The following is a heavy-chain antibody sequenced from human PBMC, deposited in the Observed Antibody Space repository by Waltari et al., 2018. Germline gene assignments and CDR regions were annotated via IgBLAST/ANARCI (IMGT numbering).Heavy chain of an antibody. D-gene: IGHD3-10*01. CDR2: INPDGSQK. J-gene: IGHJ4*02. V-gene: IGHV3-7*01. Sequence: EVQPLESGGGLVQPGGSLRLSCASSGFPFNTYWMKWIRQAPGKVLEWVANINPDGSQKFYVDSVKGRFTVSRDNAQNSLYLQMNNLRAEDTAVYYCTTLARGESGDYWGQGTLVTVSS. CDR1: GFPFNTYW. CDR3: TTLARGESGDY.